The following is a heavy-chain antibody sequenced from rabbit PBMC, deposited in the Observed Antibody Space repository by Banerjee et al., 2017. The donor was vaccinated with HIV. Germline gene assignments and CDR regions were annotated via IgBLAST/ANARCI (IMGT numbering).Heavy chain of an antibody. CDR3: VRHNSGLTL. CDR2: ISAGSSGST. D-gene: IGHD4-1*01. CDR1: GFDFISNA. J-gene: IGHJ4*01. Sequence: QSLEESGGDLVKPGASLTLTCTASGFDFISNAMCWVRQAPGKGLEWIACISAGSSGSTYYASWAKGRFTISETSSTTVTLQMTSLTAADTATYFCVRHNSGLTLWGPGTLVTVS. V-gene: IGHV1S40*01.